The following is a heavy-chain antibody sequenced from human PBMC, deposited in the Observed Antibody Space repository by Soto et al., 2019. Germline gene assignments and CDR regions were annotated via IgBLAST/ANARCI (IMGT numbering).Heavy chain of an antibody. Sequence: GSLRLSCAASGFTFAAYAMGWVLQAPWKGLEWVSSINARGSGDNTFYAESVRGRFTISRDDSKVTLNLQMDGLTAEDTAVYYCARENVDTAMVPTNYFDYWGQGTLVTVSS. CDR3: ARENVDTAMVPTNYFDY. CDR2: INARGSGDNT. J-gene: IGHJ4*02. D-gene: IGHD5-18*01. V-gene: IGHV3-23*01. CDR1: GFTFAAYA.